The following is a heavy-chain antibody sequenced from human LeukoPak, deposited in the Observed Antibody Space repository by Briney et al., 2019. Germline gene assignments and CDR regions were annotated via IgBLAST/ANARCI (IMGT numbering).Heavy chain of an antibody. J-gene: IGHJ3*02. CDR3: AKAETYYYDSSGYGVGAFDI. CDR2: ISGSGGST. D-gene: IGHD3-22*01. V-gene: IGHV3-23*01. Sequence: GGSLRLSCAASGFTFSSSAMHWVRQAPGKGLEWVSAISGSGGSTYYADSVKGRFTISRDNSKNALYLQMNSLRAEDTAVYYCAKAETYYYDSSGYGVGAFDIWGQGTMVTVSS. CDR1: GFTFSSSA.